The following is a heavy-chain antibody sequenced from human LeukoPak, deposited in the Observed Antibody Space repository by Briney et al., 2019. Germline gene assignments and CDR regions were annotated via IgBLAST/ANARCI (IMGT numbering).Heavy chain of an antibody. V-gene: IGHV3-7*01. Sequence: GSLRLSCAASGFTFSSYWMSWVRQAPGKGLEWVANIKQDGSEKYYVDSVKGRFTISRDNAKNSLYLQMNSLRAEDTAVYYCARDPLLGVVPAALLGYYMDVWGKGTTVTVSS. CDR2: IKQDGSEK. CDR1: GFTFSSYW. CDR3: ARDPLLGVVPAALLGYYMDV. D-gene: IGHD2-2*01. J-gene: IGHJ6*03.